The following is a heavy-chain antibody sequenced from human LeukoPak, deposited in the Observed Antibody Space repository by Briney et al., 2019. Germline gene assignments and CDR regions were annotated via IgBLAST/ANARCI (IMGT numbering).Heavy chain of an antibody. J-gene: IGHJ4*02. Sequence: SETLSLTCTVSGGSISSYYWGWIRQPAGKGLEWIGRIYTSGSTNYNPSLKSRVTMSVDTSKNQFSLKLSSVTAADTAVYYCAGGVAAASTVDYWGQGTLVTVSS. CDR2: IYTSGST. CDR1: GGSISSYY. D-gene: IGHD6-13*01. CDR3: AGGVAAASTVDY. V-gene: IGHV4-4*07.